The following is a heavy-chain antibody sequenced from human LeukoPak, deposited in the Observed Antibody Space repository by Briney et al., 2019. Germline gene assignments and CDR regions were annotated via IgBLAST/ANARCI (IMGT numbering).Heavy chain of an antibody. CDR3: SVVGYCSSTSCGSIDY. CDR2: ISSSSSTI. D-gene: IGHD2-2*01. Sequence: GGSLRLSCAASGFTFSSYSMNWVRQAPGKGLEWVSYISSSSSTIYYADSVKGRFTISRDNAKNSLYLQMNSLRAEDTAVYYCSVVGYCSSTSCGSIDYWGRGTLVTVSS. CDR1: GFTFSSYS. J-gene: IGHJ4*02. V-gene: IGHV3-48*01.